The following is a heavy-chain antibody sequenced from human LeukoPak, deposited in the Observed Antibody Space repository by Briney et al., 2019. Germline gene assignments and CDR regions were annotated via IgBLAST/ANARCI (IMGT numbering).Heavy chain of an antibody. CDR3: AREGQRGIYALDI. Sequence: SGGSLRLSCAASGLTVSDNYMSWVRHLPGKGLEWVSVLHSGGTTKYADSVKGRFTISRDESNNPLFLQMDTLGVEDTAVYYCAREGQRGIYALDIWGQGTLVTVSS. J-gene: IGHJ3*02. D-gene: IGHD3-10*01. V-gene: IGHV3-66*01. CDR2: LHSGGTT. CDR1: GLTVSDNY.